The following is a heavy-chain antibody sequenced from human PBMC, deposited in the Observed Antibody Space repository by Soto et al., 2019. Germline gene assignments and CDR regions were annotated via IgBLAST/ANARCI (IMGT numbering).Heavy chain of an antibody. Sequence: ASVKVSCKASGYTFTSYYMHWVRQAPGQGLEWMGIINPSGGSTSYAQKFQGRVTMTTDTSTSTAYMELSSLRSEDTAVYYCARSLDSGYDSGSGYYYGMDVWGQGTTVTVSS. J-gene: IGHJ6*02. CDR2: INPSGGST. CDR1: GYTFTSYY. D-gene: IGHD5-12*01. CDR3: ARSLDSGYDSGSGYYYGMDV. V-gene: IGHV1-46*01.